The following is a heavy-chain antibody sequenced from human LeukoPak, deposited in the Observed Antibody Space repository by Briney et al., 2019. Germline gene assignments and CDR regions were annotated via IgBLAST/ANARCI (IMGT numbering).Heavy chain of an antibody. Sequence: SQTLSLTCTVSGGSISSGSYYWSWIRQPAGKGLEWIGRIYTSGSTNYNPSLKSRVTISVDTSKNQFSLKLSSVTAADTAVYYCARWARLRGDAFGIWGQGTMVTVSS. D-gene: IGHD3-16*01. J-gene: IGHJ3*02. CDR2: IYTSGST. CDR1: GGSISSGSYY. V-gene: IGHV4-61*02. CDR3: ARWARLRGDAFGI.